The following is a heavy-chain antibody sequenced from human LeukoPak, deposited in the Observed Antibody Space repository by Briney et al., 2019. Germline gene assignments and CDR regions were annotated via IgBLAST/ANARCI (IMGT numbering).Heavy chain of an antibody. CDR1: GLTFSNHG. Sequence: GGSLRLSCAASGLTFSNHGMNWVRQAPGKGLEWLSGVSPPGGGTYYADSVKGRFTISRGDSKNTLSLQMNSLRIEDTAVYYCARDLSWGAFDYGGQRTLVTVSS. D-gene: IGHD7-27*01. CDR2: VSPPGGGT. CDR3: ARDLSWGAFDY. V-gene: IGHV3-23*01. J-gene: IGHJ4*02.